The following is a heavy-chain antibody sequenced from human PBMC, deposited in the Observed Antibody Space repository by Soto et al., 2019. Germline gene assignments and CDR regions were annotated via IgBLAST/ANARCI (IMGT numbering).Heavy chain of an antibody. J-gene: IGHJ6*02. Sequence: QVHLQESGPGLVKSSETVSLTCTICASSISLYYWGWVRQPPGKGLEWIGSIYHSGSSYYNPSLKSRVSLSLETSRGQLSLNLTSVTAADTAVYYCAREDDAAGMDVWGQGTTVIVSS. D-gene: IGHD1-1*01. CDR3: AREDDAAGMDV. V-gene: IGHV4-38-2*02. CDR1: ASSISLYY. CDR2: IYHSGSS.